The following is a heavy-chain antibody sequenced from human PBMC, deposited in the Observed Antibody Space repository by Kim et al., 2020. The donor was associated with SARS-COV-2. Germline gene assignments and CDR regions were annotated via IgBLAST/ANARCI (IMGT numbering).Heavy chain of an antibody. CDR3: ARDRPDTWYSGSYAQDY. CDR1: GYTFTSYY. Sequence: ASVKVSCKASGYTFTSYYMHWVRQAPGQGLEWMGIINPSGGSTSYAQKFQGRVTMTRDTSTRTVYMELSSLRSEDTAVYYCARDRPDTWYSGSYAQDYWGQGTLVTVSA. V-gene: IGHV1-46*01. J-gene: IGHJ4*02. CDR2: INPSGGST. D-gene: IGHD1-26*01.